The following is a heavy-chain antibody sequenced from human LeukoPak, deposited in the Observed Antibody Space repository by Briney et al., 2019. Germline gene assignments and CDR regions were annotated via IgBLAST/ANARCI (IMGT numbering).Heavy chain of an antibody. CDR1: GYSISSGYY. CDR2: IYHSGST. CDR3: AGLKDHYYYHYMDV. V-gene: IGHV4-38-2*01. J-gene: IGHJ6*03. Sequence: SETLSLTCAVSGYSISSGYYWGWIRQPPGKGLEWIGSIYHSGSTYYNPSLKSRVTISVDTSKNQFSLKLSSVTAADTAVYYCAGLKDHYYYHYMDVWGKGTTVTVSS.